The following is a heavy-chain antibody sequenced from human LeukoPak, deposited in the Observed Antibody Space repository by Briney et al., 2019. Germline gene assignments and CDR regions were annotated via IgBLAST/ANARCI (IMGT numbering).Heavy chain of an antibody. CDR3: ARYTTAGYSSGWYGPSFDY. J-gene: IGHJ4*02. CDR2: ISYDGSNK. D-gene: IGHD6-19*01. Sequence: GGSLRLSCAASGFTFSRHGMHWVRQAPGKGLEWVAVISYDGSNKYYIDSMKGRFTISRDNAKNSLFLQMNSLRAEDMAVYYCARYTTAGYSSGWYGPSFDYWGQGTLVTVSS. CDR1: GFTFSRHG. V-gene: IGHV3-30*03.